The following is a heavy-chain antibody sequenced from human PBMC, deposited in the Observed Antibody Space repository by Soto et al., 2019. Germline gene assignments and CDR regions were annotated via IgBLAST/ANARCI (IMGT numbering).Heavy chain of an antibody. Sequence: SYTLSLPCIVSGSFISSYYWSLILQPPGKGLEWIGYIYYSGSTNYNPSLKSRVTISVDTSKNQFSLKLSSVTAADTAVYYCARAVLPATAPFDYWGQGTLVTVSS. D-gene: IGHD2-2*01. CDR3: ARAVLPATAPFDY. CDR1: GSFISSYY. V-gene: IGHV4-59*01. CDR2: IYYSGST. J-gene: IGHJ4*02.